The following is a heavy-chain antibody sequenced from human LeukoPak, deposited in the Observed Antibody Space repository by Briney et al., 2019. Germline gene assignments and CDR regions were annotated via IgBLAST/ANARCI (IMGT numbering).Heavy chain of an antibody. CDR2: IYYSGST. Sequence: SETLSLTCTVSGGSISSYYWSWIRQPPGKGLEWIGYIYYSGSTNYNPSLKSRVTISVDTSKNQFSLKLSSVTAADTAVYYCARALGPNDAFDIWGQGTMVTVSS. V-gene: IGHV4-59*01. D-gene: IGHD7-27*01. CDR3: ARALGPNDAFDI. CDR1: GGSISSYY. J-gene: IGHJ3*02.